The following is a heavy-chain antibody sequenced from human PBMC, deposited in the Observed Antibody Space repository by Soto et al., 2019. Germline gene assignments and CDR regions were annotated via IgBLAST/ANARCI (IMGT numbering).Heavy chain of an antibody. D-gene: IGHD6-19*01. CDR3: DRGYSSGWYGY. V-gene: IGHV4-30-4*02. CDR2: IYYSGST. J-gene: IGHJ4*02. Sequence: KPSDTLSLTCTVSGGSVSSGDYYWSWIRQPPGKGLEWIGYIYYSGSTYYNPSLKSRVTISVDTSKNQFSLKLSSVTAADTAVYYCDRGYSSGWYGYWGQGTLVTVSS. CDR1: GGSVSSGDYY.